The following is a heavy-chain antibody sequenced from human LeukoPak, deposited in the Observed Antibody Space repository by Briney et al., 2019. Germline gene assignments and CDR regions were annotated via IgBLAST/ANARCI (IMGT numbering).Heavy chain of an antibody. J-gene: IGHJ4*02. Sequence: SQTLSLTCAVSGGSISSGGYSWSWIRQPPGKGLEWIGEINHSGSTNYNPSLKSRVTISVDTSKNQFSLKLSSVTAADTAVYYCARDCSGGSCFPLDYWGQGTLVTVSS. V-gene: IGHV4-30-2*01. CDR1: GGSISSGGYS. CDR2: INHSGST. CDR3: ARDCSGGSCFPLDY. D-gene: IGHD2-15*01.